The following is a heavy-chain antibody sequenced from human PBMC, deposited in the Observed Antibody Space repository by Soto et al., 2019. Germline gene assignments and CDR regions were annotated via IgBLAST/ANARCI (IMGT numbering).Heavy chain of an antibody. CDR1: GFTFSSYA. CDR2: ISYDGSNK. V-gene: IGHV3-30-3*01. D-gene: IGHD3-3*01. Sequence: PGGSLRLSGAASGFTFSSYAMHWVRQAPGKGLEWVAVISYDGSNKYYADSVKGRFTISRDNSKNTLYLQMNSLRAEDTAVYYCARDRPVLRFLEWLFDYWAQGTLVTVSS. J-gene: IGHJ4*02. CDR3: ARDRPVLRFLEWLFDY.